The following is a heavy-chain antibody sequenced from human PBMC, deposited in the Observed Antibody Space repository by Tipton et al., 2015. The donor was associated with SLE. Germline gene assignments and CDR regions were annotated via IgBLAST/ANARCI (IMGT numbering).Heavy chain of an antibody. D-gene: IGHD1-26*01. J-gene: IGHJ3*01. Sequence: TLSLTCTVSGVSINSFYWSWIRQPPGKGPEWIGYIFYSGITDYNPSLKSRVTISVDTSKYQFSLRLSSVTAADTAVYYCARGRLPGAFWGQGTMVTVSS. CDR1: GVSINSFY. V-gene: IGHV4-59*12. CDR3: ARGRLPGAF. CDR2: IFYSGIT.